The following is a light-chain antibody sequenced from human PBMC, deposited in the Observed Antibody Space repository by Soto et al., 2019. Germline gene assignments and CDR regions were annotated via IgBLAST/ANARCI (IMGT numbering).Light chain of an antibody. Sequence: DIQITQSPSTLSASVADRVTITCRASQSISTWLAWYQQRPGKAPKLLIYNASSFQSGVPSRFSGSGSGREITLTISSLQHDDVATDYGQQYNSYAPAFGQGTRVEVK. CDR2: NAS. V-gene: IGKV1-5*01. CDR1: QSISTW. CDR3: QQYNSYAPA. J-gene: IGKJ1*01.